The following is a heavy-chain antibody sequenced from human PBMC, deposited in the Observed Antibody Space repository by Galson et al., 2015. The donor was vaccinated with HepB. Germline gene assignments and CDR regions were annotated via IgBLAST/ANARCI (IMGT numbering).Heavy chain of an antibody. D-gene: IGHD3-10*01. CDR2: ILYSGST. CDR1: GGSISDYY. V-gene: IGHV4-59*01. Sequence: ETLSLTCTVSGGSISDYYWSWIRQPPGKGLEWIGCILYSGSTNYNPSLKSRVTISVDTSNNQFSLKLSSVTAADTAVYYCARGVRGVGPWDQGTLVTVSS. J-gene: IGHJ4*02. CDR3: ARGVRGVGP.